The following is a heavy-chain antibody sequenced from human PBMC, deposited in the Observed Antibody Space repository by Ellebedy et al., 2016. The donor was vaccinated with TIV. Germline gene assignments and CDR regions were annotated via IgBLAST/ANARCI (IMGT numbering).Heavy chain of an antibody. CDR2: INSDGSST. D-gene: IGHD3-9*01. CDR3: ARGNDMVTRGQQFYYGMDV. J-gene: IGHJ6*02. CDR1: GFTFSSYW. Sequence: GESLKISCAASGFTFSSYWMHWVRQAPGKGLVWVSRINSDGSSTSYADSVKGRFTISRDNSKNTLYLQMNSLRAEDMAVYYCARGNDMVTRGQQFYYGMDVWGQGTTVTVSS. V-gene: IGHV3-74*01.